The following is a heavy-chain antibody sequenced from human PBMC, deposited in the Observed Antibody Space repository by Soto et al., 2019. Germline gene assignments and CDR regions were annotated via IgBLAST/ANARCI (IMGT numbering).Heavy chain of an antibody. CDR1: GYTFTGYY. V-gene: IGHV1-2*02. Sequence: GASVKVSCKASGYTFTGYYMHWVRQAPGQGLEWMGWINPNSGGTNYARKFQGRVTMTRDTSISTAYMELSRLRSDDTAVYYCARVDYYDSSGFDYWGQGTLVTVSS. D-gene: IGHD3-22*01. CDR2: INPNSGGT. CDR3: ARVDYYDSSGFDY. J-gene: IGHJ4*02.